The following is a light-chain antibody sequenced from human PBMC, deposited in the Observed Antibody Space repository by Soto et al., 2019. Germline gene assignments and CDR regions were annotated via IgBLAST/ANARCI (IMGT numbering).Light chain of an antibody. CDR1: QSISNN. CDR2: AAS. Sequence: EIVMTQSPATLSVSPGERVTLSCRAIQSISNNLAGYQQKPGQAPRLLIYAASTRATGLPARFSGSGSGTEFTLTISSLQSEDFAVYYCQQYNNWPPLTFGGGTKVEIK. CDR3: QQYNNWPPLT. J-gene: IGKJ4*01. V-gene: IGKV3-15*01.